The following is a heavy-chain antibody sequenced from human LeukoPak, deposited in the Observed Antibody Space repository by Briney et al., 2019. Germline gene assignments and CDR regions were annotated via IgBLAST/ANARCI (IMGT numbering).Heavy chain of an antibody. D-gene: IGHD3-22*01. V-gene: IGHV3-7*01. CDR3: ARGDSSGYYYNWFDP. CDR2: IKQDGSEK. Sequence: GGSLRLSCAASGFTFSNYWMSWVRQAPGKGLEWVANIKQDGSEKYYVDSVKGRFTISRDNAKNSLYLQMNSLRAEDTAVYYCARGDSSGYYYNWFDPWGQGTLVTVSS. J-gene: IGHJ5*02. CDR1: GFTFSNYW.